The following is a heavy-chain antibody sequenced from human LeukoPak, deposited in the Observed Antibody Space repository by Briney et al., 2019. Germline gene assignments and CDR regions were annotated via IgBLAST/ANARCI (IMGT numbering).Heavy chain of an antibody. CDR3: ARNANPTDAFDI. Sequence: SETLSLTCTVSGGSISSYYWSWIRQPPGKGLEWIGYIYYSGSTNYNPSLNSRVTISLDTSKNLFSLKLNSVTAADTAVYYCARNANPTDAFDIWGQGTMVTVFS. CDR2: IYYSGST. D-gene: IGHD2-2*01. V-gene: IGHV4-59*12. CDR1: GGSISSYY. J-gene: IGHJ3*02.